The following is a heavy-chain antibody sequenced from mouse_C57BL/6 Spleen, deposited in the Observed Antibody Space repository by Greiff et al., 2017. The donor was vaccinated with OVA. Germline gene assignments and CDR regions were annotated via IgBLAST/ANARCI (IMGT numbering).Heavy chain of an antibody. Sequence: VQLQQSGAELVKPGASVKISCKASGYAFSSYWMNWVKQRPGKGLEWIGQIYPGDGDTNYNGKFKGKATLTADKSSSTAYMQLSSLTSEDSAVYFCARGYYGNYEGGYFDYWGQGTTLTVSS. D-gene: IGHD2-1*01. CDR1: GYAFSSYW. CDR3: ARGYYGNYEGGYFDY. V-gene: IGHV1-80*01. CDR2: IYPGDGDT. J-gene: IGHJ2*01.